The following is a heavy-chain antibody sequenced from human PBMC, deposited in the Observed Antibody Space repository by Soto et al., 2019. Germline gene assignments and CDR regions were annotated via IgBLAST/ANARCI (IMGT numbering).Heavy chain of an antibody. Sequence: VGPLRLSCGESGVTSGGYGVRWVRQAPRTGLEWVAVIWYDGSNKYYADSVQGRFNISRDNSKNTLYLQMNSLRAEDTAVYYCARNEAAGADADHFDYWGQGTLLTASS. V-gene: IGHV3-33*01. CDR2: IWYDGSNK. D-gene: IGHD6-13*01. CDR1: GVTSGGYG. J-gene: IGHJ4*02. CDR3: ARNEAAGADADHFDY.